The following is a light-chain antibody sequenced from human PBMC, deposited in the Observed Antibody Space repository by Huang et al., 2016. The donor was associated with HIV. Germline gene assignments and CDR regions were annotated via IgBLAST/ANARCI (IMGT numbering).Light chain of an antibody. CDR3: QQYDTSSIT. CDR1: QRVNSSS. Sequence: VLTQSPGILSLSPGERATLSCRASQRVNSSSLAWYQQKFGQAPRLLIFDASIRATGIPDRFSGSGSGTNVTLSISRLEPEDFAVYYCQQYDTSSITFGQGTRLDIK. J-gene: IGKJ5*01. CDR2: DAS. V-gene: IGKV3-20*01.